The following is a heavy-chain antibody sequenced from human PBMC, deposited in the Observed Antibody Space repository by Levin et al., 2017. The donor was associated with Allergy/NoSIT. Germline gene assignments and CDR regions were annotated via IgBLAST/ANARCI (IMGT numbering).Heavy chain of an antibody. D-gene: IGHD6-19*01. V-gene: IGHV3-9*01. Sequence: GGSLRLSCVASGFTFDDYAMHWVRQAPGKGLEWVSIINWNSGTIAYADSVKGQFTVSRDNAKNSLYLQMNSLRAEDTALYYCARDVYLGQWPPQYTMDVWGQGTTVTVS. J-gene: IGHJ6*02. CDR1: GFTFDDYA. CDR2: INWNSGTI. CDR3: ARDVYLGQWPPQYTMDV.